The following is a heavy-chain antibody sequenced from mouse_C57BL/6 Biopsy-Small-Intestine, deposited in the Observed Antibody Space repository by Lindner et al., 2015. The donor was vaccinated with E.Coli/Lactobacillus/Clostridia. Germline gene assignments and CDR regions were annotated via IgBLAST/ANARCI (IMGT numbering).Heavy chain of an antibody. CDR2: ISSGSSTI. V-gene: IGHV5-17*01. D-gene: IGHD2-3*01. CDR1: GLTFSDYG. J-gene: IGHJ2*01. CDR3: TRGNDGSFDY. Sequence: VQLQESGGGLVKPGGSLKLSCAAFGLTFSDYGMHWVRQAPERGLEWVAYISSGSSTIYYGDPVKGRFTISGDNAKNTLFLQMTSLRSEDTAMYYCTRGNDGSFDYWGQGTTLTVSS.